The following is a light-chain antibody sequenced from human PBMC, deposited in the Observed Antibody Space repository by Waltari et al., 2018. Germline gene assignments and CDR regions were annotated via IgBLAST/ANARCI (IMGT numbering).Light chain of an antibody. V-gene: IGKV1D-12*01. CDR2: GAS. CDR3: QQGSSFPLS. CDR1: QDASTW. Sequence: IQMTQSPSSVSASVGDRATITCRASQDASTWLAWYQQKPGEAPKLLISGASNLQSGVPSRFSGSRSGTEYTLTISRLQPEDFATYYCQQGSSFPLSFGPGTKVDIK. J-gene: IGKJ3*01.